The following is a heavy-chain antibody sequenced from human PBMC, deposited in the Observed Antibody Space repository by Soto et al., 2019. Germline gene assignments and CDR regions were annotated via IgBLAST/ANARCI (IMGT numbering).Heavy chain of an antibody. Sequence: QVQLVESGGGMVQPGRSLRLSCAASGFTFSSYAMHWVRQAPGKGLEWVAVISYDGGNKYYADSVKGRFTISRDNSKNTLYLQMNSLRADYTAVYYCARALAARPLYWGQGTLVTVSS. CDR2: ISYDGGNK. D-gene: IGHD6-6*01. J-gene: IGHJ4*02. CDR1: GFTFSSYA. CDR3: ARALAARPLY. V-gene: IGHV3-30-3*01.